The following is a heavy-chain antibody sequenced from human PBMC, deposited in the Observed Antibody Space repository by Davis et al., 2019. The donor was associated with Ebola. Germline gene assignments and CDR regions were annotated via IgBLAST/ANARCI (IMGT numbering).Heavy chain of an antibody. CDR1: GFTVSSNY. D-gene: IGHD2-15*01. CDR3: AIPDCSGANCYSVYIKN. V-gene: IGHV3-33*08. CDR2: IWYDGSRK. J-gene: IGHJ4*02. Sequence: GESLKISCAVSGFTVSSNYMSWVRQAPGKGLEWVAVIWYDGSRKYYGDSVKGRFTISRDNSNNLLYLQMNSLRAEDTAVYYCAIPDCSGANCYSVYIKNWGQGTLVTVSS.